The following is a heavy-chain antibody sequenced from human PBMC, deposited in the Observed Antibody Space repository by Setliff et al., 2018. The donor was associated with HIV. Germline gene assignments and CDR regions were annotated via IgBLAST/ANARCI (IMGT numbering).Heavy chain of an antibody. CDR3: AKGSPRYDSRGHPDS. J-gene: IGHJ4*02. Sequence: ASVKVSCKASGYTFTGYYMHWVRQAPGQGLEWMGWINPNSGGTNYAQRFQGRVTTSRDNAKKSLYLQMNSLRVEDTALYYCAKGSPRYDSRGHPDSWGQGTLVTVSS. V-gene: IGHV1-2*02. CDR2: INPNSGGT. D-gene: IGHD3-22*01. CDR1: GYTFTGYY.